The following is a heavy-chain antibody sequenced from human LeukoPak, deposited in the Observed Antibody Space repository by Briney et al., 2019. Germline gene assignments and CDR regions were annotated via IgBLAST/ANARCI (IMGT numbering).Heavy chain of an antibody. D-gene: IGHD2-21*01. CDR3: AKRGDSGACNDY. CDR2: ISGSGEST. Sequence: GGSLRLSCAASGFTFSSYSMRWFRQAPGKGLEWVSGISGSGESTYYADSVKGRFTIFRDNPKNTLYLQMNSLRAEDTALYYCAKRGDSGACNDYWGQGTLVTVSS. V-gene: IGHV3-23*01. J-gene: IGHJ4*02. CDR1: GFTFSSYS.